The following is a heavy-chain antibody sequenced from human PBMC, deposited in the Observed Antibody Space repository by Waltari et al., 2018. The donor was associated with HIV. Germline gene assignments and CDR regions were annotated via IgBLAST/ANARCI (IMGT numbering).Heavy chain of an antibody. CDR2: INHSGST. J-gene: IGHJ6*02. CDR3: ARGGRRTTTVTPKTVYYAMDV. CDR1: GGSFSGYY. D-gene: IGHD4-17*01. Sequence: QVQLQQWGAGLLKPSETLSLTCAVYGGSFSGYYWTWIRQPPGKGLEWIGEINHSGSTNYNPSLKSRVTISVDTSKNQFSLKLSSVTAADTALYYCARGGRRTTTVTPKTVYYAMDVWGQGTTVTVSS. V-gene: IGHV4-34*01.